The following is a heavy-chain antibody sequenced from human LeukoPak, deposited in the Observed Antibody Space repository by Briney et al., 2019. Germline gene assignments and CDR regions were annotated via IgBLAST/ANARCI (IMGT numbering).Heavy chain of an antibody. D-gene: IGHD4-23*01. Sequence: SETLSLTCAVYGGSFSDSYWSWIRQPPGEGLEWVGEISHSGDTNYNPTLKSRVTISVDTSKNQFSLNLSSVTAADTAVYYCARGSNSVAYWGQGTLVTVSS. V-gene: IGHV4-34*01. CDR1: GGSFSDSY. J-gene: IGHJ4*02. CDR3: ARGSNSVAY. CDR2: ISHSGDT.